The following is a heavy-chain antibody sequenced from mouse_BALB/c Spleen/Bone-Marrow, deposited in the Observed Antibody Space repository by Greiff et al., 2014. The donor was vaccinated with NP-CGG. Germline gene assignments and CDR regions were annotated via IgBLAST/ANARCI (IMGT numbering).Heavy chain of an antibody. Sequence: VKLVESGGGLVQPGGSRKLSCAASGFTFSSFGMHWVRQAPEKGLEWVAYISSGSSTIYYADTVKGRFTISRDNPKNTLFLQMTSLRSEDTAMYYCAIEGYYDYWGQGTTLTVSS. D-gene: IGHD2-3*01. CDR3: AIEGYYDY. V-gene: IGHV5-17*02. CDR1: GFTFSSFG. CDR2: ISSGSSTI. J-gene: IGHJ2*01.